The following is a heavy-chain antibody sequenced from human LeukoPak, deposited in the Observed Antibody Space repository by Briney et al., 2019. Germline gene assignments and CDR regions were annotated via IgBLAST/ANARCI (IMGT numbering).Heavy chain of an antibody. D-gene: IGHD1-26*01. CDR2: ISYDGSNK. CDR3: VVGATSDY. CDR1: GFTFSSYG. Sequence: SGGSLRLSCAASGFTFSSYGMHWVRQAPGKGLEWVAVISYDGSNKYYADSVKGRFTISRDNSKNTLYLQMNSLRAEDTAVYYCVVGATSDYWGQGTLVTVSS. V-gene: IGHV3-30*03. J-gene: IGHJ4*02.